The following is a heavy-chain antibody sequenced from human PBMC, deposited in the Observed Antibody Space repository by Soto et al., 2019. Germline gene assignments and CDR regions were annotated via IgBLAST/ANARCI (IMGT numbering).Heavy chain of an antibody. CDR2: ISGSGGST. D-gene: IGHD3-10*01. V-gene: IGHV3-23*01. J-gene: IGHJ6*02. Sequence: EVQLLESGGGLVQPGGSLRLSCAASGFTFSSYAMSWVRQAPGKGLEWVSAISGSGGSTYYADSVKGRFTISRDNSKTTLYLQLISLRAEDTAVYYCAKASGSGSNSHPTYYYDGMDVWGQGTTVTVSS. CDR3: AKASGSGSNSHPTYYYDGMDV. CDR1: GFTFSSYA.